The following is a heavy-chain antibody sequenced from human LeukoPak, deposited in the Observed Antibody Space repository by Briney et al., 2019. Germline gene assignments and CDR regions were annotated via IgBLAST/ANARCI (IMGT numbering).Heavy chain of an antibody. D-gene: IGHD3-16*01. V-gene: IGHV3-23*01. J-gene: IGHJ3*02. CDR3: ARDDALGDNALDI. Sequence: GGSLRLSCAASGFTFSSNAMSWVRQAPGKGLEWVSAISGSGGSTYYADSVKGRFTISRDNSKNTLFLQMNSLRAEDTAVYYCARDDALGDNALDIWGQGTMVTVSS. CDR2: ISGSGGST. CDR1: GFTFSSNA.